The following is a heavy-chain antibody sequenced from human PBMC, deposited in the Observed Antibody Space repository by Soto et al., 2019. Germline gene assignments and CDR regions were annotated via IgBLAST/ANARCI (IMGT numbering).Heavy chain of an antibody. V-gene: IGHV4-30-2*01. CDR3: ARDTTVILQGMDV. Sequence: PSETLSLTGAVSGGAIRMGGYSWSWIRQPPGKGLEGIGYIYHSGSTYYNPPLTSRVTISVDRSKNQFSLKLSSVTAADTAVYYCARDTTVILQGMDVWGQGTTVT. CDR1: GGAIRMGGYS. J-gene: IGHJ6*02. CDR2: IYHSGST. D-gene: IGHD4-17*01.